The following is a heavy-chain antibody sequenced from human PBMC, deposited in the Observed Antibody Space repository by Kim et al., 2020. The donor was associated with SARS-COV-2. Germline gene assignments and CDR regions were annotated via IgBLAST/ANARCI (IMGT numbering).Heavy chain of an antibody. V-gene: IGHV3-30*03. CDR3: ASRRGRLIVGATMPDY. Sequence: GESLRLSCAASGFTFSSYGMHWVRQAPGKGLEWVAVISYDGSNKYYADSVKGRFTISRDNSKNTLYLQMNSLRAEDTAVYYCASRRGRLIVGATMPDYWGQGTLVTVSS. J-gene: IGHJ4*02. CDR2: ISYDGSNK. CDR1: GFTFSSYG. D-gene: IGHD1-26*01.